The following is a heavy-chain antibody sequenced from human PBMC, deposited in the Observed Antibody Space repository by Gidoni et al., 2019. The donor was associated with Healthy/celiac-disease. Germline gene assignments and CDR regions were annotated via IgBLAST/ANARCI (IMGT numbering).Heavy chain of an antibody. D-gene: IGHD3-10*01. V-gene: IGHV5-10-1*03. Sequence: EVQLVQSGAEGQKPGESLGISCKGSGYRVTSSWSSWVRQIPGKGREWMGRIDPSDSYTNYSPSFQGHVTIPADKSISTAYLQWSSLKASDTAMYYCAREDGEDYYYYYMDVWGKGTTVTVSS. CDR1: GYRVTSSW. J-gene: IGHJ6*03. CDR2: IDPSDSYT. CDR3: AREDGEDYYYYYMDV.